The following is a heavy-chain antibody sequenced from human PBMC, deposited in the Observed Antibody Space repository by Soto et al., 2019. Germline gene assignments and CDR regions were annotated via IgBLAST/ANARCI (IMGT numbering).Heavy chain of an antibody. CDR3: ARDHYDSSGYYYYYGMDG. CDR2: IIPIFGTA. CDR1: GGTFSSYA. V-gene: IGHV1-69*01. J-gene: IGHJ6*02. Sequence: QVQLVQSGAEVKKPGSSVKVSCKASGGTFSSYAISWVRQAPGQGLEWMGGIIPIFGTANYAQKFQGRVTITADESTSTAYMGLGSLRSEDTGVYYLARDHYDSSGYYYYYGMDGWGQGTTVTVSS. D-gene: IGHD3-22*01.